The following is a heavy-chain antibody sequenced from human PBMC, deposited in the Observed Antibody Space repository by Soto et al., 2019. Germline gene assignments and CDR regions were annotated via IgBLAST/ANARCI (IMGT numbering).Heavy chain of an antibody. D-gene: IGHD2-15*01. J-gene: IGHJ4*02. CDR3: ARDLLRRPFDY. V-gene: IGHV3-30-3*01. Sequence: QVQLVESGGGVVQPGRSLRLSCAASGFTFSSYAMHWVRQAPGKGLGWVAVISYDGSNKYYADSVKGRVTISGDNSKNTLYLQMNSLRAEDTAVYYCARDLLRRPFDYWGQGTLVTVSS. CDR1: GFTFSSYA. CDR2: ISYDGSNK.